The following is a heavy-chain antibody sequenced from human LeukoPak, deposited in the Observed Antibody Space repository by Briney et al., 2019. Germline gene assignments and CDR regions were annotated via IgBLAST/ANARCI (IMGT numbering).Heavy chain of an antibody. D-gene: IGHD2-15*01. Sequence: ASVKVSCKASGYTFTSYYMHWVRQAPGQGLEWMGIINPSGGSTSYAQKFQGRVTMTRDTSTSTVYMELSSLRSEDTAVYYCARVDCSGGSCCSRPYNYWGQGTLVTVSS. CDR1: GYTFTSYY. CDR2: INPSGGST. CDR3: ARVDCSGGSCCSRPYNY. J-gene: IGHJ4*02. V-gene: IGHV1-46*01.